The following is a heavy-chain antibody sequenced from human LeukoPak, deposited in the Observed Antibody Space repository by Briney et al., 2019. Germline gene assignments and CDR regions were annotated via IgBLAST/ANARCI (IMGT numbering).Heavy chain of an antibody. Sequence: SETLSLTCAVYGGSLRGYYWSWIRQTPGKGLEWIGEINHSGSTNYNPSLKSRVTISVDTSKNQFSLKLSSVTAADTAVYYCARARRAARSFDYWGQGTLVTVSS. J-gene: IGHJ4*02. CDR3: ARARRAARSFDY. CDR2: INHSGST. V-gene: IGHV4-34*01. D-gene: IGHD6-6*01. CDR1: GGSLRGYY.